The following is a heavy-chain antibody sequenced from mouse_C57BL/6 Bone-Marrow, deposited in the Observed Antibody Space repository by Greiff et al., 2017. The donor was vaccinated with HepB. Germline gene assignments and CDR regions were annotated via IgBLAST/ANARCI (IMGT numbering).Heavy chain of an antibody. Sequence: EVQLVESEGGLVQPGSSVKLSCTASGFTFSDYYMAWVRQVPEKGLEWVANINYDGSSTYYLDSLKSRFSISRDNAKNILYLQRSSLKSEDTATYYCARSLYCYWYFDVWGTGTTVTVSS. CDR3: ARSLYCYWYFDV. J-gene: IGHJ1*03. D-gene: IGHD6-1*01. CDR1: GFTFSDYY. CDR2: INYDGSST. V-gene: IGHV5-16*01.